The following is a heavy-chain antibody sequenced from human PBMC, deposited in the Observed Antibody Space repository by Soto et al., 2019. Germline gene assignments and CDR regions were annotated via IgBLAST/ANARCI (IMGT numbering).Heavy chain of an antibody. CDR1: GFTFNTYT. CDR3: AREEVSRTNTYHGLDV. CDR2: ISSRSIYI. J-gene: IGHJ6*02. Sequence: EVQLVESGGGLVKPGGSLRLSCAASGFTFNTYTMNWVRQAPGKGLEWVSSISSRSIYIYYADSVTGRFPISRDDASNSLYLQMTSLRAEDTAVYYCAREEVSRTNTYHGLDVWGQGTTVTVSS. V-gene: IGHV3-21*01.